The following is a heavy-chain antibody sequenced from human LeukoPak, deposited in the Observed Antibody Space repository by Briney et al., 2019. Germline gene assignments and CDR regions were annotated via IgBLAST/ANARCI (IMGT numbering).Heavy chain of an antibody. J-gene: IGHJ4*02. V-gene: IGHV3-30*18. D-gene: IGHD5-18*01. CDR1: GFNVNNAW. CDR3: AKSKGHSYGPVAY. Sequence: GGSLRLSCAASGFNVNNAWMSWVRQAPGKGLEWVAGISYDGSNKYYTDSVKGRFTISRDNSKNTLYLQMNSLRAEDTAVYYCAKSKGHSYGPVAYWGQGTLVTVSS. CDR2: ISYDGSNK.